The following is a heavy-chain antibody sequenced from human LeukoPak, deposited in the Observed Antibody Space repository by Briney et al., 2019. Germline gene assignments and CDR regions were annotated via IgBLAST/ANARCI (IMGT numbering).Heavy chain of an antibody. CDR3: AREVGPVFDY. CDR2: IFTTGST. V-gene: IGHV4-61*09. D-gene: IGHD1-26*01. J-gene: IGHJ4*02. CDR1: GGSINGGSYY. Sequence: PSQTLSLTCSVSGGSINGGSYYWSWIRQPAGKPLEWIGHIFTTGSTSYNPSLRTRVTISEDSSKDQFSLNLKSVTAADTAVYYCAREVGPVFDYWGQGTLVTVSS.